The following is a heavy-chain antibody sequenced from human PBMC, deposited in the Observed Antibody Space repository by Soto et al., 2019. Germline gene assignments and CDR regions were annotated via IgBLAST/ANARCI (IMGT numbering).Heavy chain of an antibody. J-gene: IGHJ4*02. V-gene: IGHV2-5*02. Sequence: QITLKESGPTLVKPTQTLTLTCTFSGFSLNTRGVGVGWIRQPPGKALEWLALIYWDDDEGYSPSLRSRLTITKDTSKNHVVLTMTNMDPVDSDTYYCAHRPRGYSYHCDYWGQGTQVTVSS. D-gene: IGHD5-18*01. CDR3: AHRPRGYSYHCDY. CDR2: IYWDDDE. CDR1: GFSLNTRGVG.